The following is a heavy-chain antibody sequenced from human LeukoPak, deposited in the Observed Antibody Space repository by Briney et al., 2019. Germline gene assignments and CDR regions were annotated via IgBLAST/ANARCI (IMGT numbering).Heavy chain of an antibody. CDR1: GFTFSSYW. D-gene: IGHD3-10*01. J-gene: IGHJ5*02. CDR2: IKPDGSET. Sequence: GGSLRLSCAASGFTFSSYWMSWVRQAPGKGLEWVANIKPDGSETYYVDSVKGRFTISRDNAKNSLYLQMNSLRPEDTAVYYCVRGSSGTAVRGISWAWFDPWGQGTLVTVSS. V-gene: IGHV3-7*05. CDR3: VRGSSGTAVRGISWAWFDP.